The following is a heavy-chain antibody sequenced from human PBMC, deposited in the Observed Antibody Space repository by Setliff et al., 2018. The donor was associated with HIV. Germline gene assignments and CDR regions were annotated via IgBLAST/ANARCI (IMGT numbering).Heavy chain of an antibody. CDR3: ATDNGPSYSMDI. CDR2: IKKSSDGGKT. D-gene: IGHD2-21*01. J-gene: IGHJ6*02. V-gene: IGHV3-15*01. CDR1: GFTFNNAW. Sequence: PGGSLRLSCVASGFTFNNAWMNWVRQAPGKGLEWLGRIKKSSDGGKTDDASPVKGRFTISRDDSKNTLYLQMNSLKTEGTGVYFCATDNGPSYSMDIWGQGTTVTVSS.